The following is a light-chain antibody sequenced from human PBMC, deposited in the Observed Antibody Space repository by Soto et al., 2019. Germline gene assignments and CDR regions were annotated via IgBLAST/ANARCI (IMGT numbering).Light chain of an antibody. CDR1: QSASGY. Sequence: IVLTQSPATLSLSPGERATLSCRASQSASGYLAWYQQKPGQAPRLLIYDASKRATGIPARFSGSGFGTDFTLTISSLEPEDFAVYYCQQRSKWRTFGQGTKVDIK. J-gene: IGKJ1*01. CDR2: DAS. CDR3: QQRSKWRT. V-gene: IGKV3-11*01.